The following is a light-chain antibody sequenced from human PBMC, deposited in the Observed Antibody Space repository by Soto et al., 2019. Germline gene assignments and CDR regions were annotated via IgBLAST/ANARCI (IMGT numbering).Light chain of an antibody. CDR1: TSDIDNYDS. V-gene: IGLV2-18*01. CDR3: SLYTSNGSLI. J-gene: IGLJ1*01. Sequence: QSALTQPPSVSGSPGRSVTISCTGTTSDIDNYDSVSWYQQAPGTAPKLIIYDVNNRPSGAPDRFSGSTSGNTASLTISRLQAEDETDYFCSLYTSNGSLIFGPGTNLTVL. CDR2: DVN.